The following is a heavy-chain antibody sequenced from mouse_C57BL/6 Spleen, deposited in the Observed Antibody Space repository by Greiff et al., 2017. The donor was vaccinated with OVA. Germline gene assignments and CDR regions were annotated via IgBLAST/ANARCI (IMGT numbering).Heavy chain of an antibody. J-gene: IGHJ2*01. D-gene: IGHD3-2*02. CDR2: INPGSGGT. Sequence: VQLQQSGAELVRPGTSVKVSCKASGYAFTNYLIEWVKQRPGQGLEWIGVINPGSGGTNYNEKFKGKATLTADKSSSTAYMQLSSLTSEDSAVYFCARARQLRGDYWGQGTTLTVSS. CDR3: ARARQLRGDY. CDR1: GYAFTNYL. V-gene: IGHV1-54*01.